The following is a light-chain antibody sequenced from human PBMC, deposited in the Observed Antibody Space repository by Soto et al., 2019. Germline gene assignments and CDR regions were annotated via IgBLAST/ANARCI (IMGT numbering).Light chain of an antibody. Sequence: EIGLSQSPATLSLSPGERATLSCRASQSVSSYLAWYQQRPGQAPRLLIYDASNRATGIPARFSGSGSGTDFTLTISSLEPEDFAVYYCQQRSNWPPITFGQGTRLAI. CDR2: DAS. J-gene: IGKJ5*01. CDR1: QSVSSY. CDR3: QQRSNWPPIT. V-gene: IGKV3-11*01.